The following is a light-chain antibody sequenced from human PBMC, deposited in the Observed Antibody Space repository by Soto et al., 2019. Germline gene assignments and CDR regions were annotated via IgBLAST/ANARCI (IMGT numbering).Light chain of an antibody. CDR3: KQSYSTTWT. Sequence: IQMTQSPSSLSASVGDRVTITCRASQGIRNDLGWYQQTPGKALKLLIYGASSLQSGVTSRFSGSGYETDFTLTISSLQPEDFATYSCKQSYSTTWTFGQGTKGDI. J-gene: IGKJ1*01. CDR1: QGIRND. V-gene: IGKV1-39*01. CDR2: GAS.